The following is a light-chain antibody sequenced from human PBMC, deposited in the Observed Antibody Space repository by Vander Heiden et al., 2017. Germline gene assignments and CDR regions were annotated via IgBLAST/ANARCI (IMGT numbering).Light chain of an antibody. Sequence: EILFTHPPATLSLSPGERATLSCRASQSVSSSYLAWYQQKPGQAPRLLIYGASSRATGIPDRFSGSGSGTDFTLTISRLEHEDFAVYYWQQYGSSPRTFGQGTKVESK. CDR3: QQYGSSPRT. J-gene: IGKJ1*01. V-gene: IGKV3-20*01. CDR2: GAS. CDR1: QSVSSSY.